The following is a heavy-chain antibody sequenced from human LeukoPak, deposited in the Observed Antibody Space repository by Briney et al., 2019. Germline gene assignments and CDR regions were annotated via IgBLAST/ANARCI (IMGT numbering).Heavy chain of an antibody. CDR1: GGSISSYY. CDR2: IYTSGST. V-gene: IGHV4-4*07. CDR3: ARVGIAVAGTGYYFDY. Sequence: PSETLSLTCTVSGGSISSYYWSWIRQPAGKGLEWIGRIYTSGSTNYNPSLKSRVTMSVDTSKNQFSLKLSSVTAADTAVYYCARVGIAVAGTGYYFDYWGQGTLVTVSS. J-gene: IGHJ4*02. D-gene: IGHD6-19*01.